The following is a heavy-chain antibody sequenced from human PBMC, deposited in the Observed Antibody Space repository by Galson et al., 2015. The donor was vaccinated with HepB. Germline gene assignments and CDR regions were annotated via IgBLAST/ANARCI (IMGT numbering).Heavy chain of an antibody. Sequence: QSGAEVKQPGESLKISCKGSGYWFSRYWIAWVRQMPGKGLEWMGIIFPDDSDTRYSPSFQGRVSISADKSISTAYLQWSSLRAADTAMYYWARADWTMVDPYDPDYCGQGTLVTVAS. J-gene: IGHJ4*02. CDR2: IFPDDSDT. D-gene: IGHD4/OR15-4a*01. CDR3: ARADWTMVDPYDPDY. V-gene: IGHV5-51*01. CDR1: GYWFSRYW.